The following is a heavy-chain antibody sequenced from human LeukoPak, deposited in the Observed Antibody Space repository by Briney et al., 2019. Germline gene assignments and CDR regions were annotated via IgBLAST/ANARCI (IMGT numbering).Heavy chain of an antibody. CDR2: INWNGGST. J-gene: IGHJ6*03. CDR1: GFTFSTYA. Sequence: GGSLRLSCAASGFTFSTYAMSWVRQPPGKGLEWVSGINWNGGSTGYADSVKGRFTISRDNAKNSLYLQMNSLRAEDTALYYCAATRGIYYDSSGYRYSMDVWGKGTTVTVSS. D-gene: IGHD3-22*01. V-gene: IGHV3-20*04. CDR3: AATRGIYYDSSGYRYSMDV.